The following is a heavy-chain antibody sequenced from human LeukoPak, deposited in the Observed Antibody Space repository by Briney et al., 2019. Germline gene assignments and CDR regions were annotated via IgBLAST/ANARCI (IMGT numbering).Heavy chain of an antibody. CDR2: ISYDGSNK. Sequence: GGSLRLSCAASGFTFSSYAMDWVGQAPGKGPDWVAVISYDGSNKYYADSVKGRFTISRDNSKNTLYLQMNSLRAEDTAVYYCARAGIAAAGTGNWFDPWGQGTLVTVSS. CDR1: GFTFSSYA. V-gene: IGHV3-30-3*01. D-gene: IGHD6-13*01. CDR3: ARAGIAAAGTGNWFDP. J-gene: IGHJ5*02.